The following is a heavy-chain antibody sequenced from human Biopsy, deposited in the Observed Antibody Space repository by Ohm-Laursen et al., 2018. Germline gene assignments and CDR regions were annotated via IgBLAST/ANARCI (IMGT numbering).Heavy chain of an antibody. CDR1: GFTFSNSG. J-gene: IGHJ6*02. V-gene: IGHV3-30*03. CDR3: ARDKGTFNFYYYGMDV. CDR2: ISYDGSKT. Sequence: SLRLSCSAPGFTFSNSGMHWVRQAPGKGLEWVAAISYDGSKTDYGDSVKGRLNISRDNSKNTLDLQMSSLRVEDTAVYFCARDKGTFNFYYYGMDVWGQGTTVTVSS. D-gene: IGHD2/OR15-2a*01.